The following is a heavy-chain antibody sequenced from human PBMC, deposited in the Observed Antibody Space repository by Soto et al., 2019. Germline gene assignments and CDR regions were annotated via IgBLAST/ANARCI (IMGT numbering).Heavy chain of an antibody. Sequence: GGSLRLSCAASGFTFSSYAMSWVRQAPGKGLEWVSAISGSGGSTYYADSVKGRFTISRDNSKNTLYLQMNSLRAEDTAVYYCAKDGELRFLEWLPQGDYYYYYMDVWGQGTTVNVSS. D-gene: IGHD3-3*01. CDR1: GFTFSSYA. V-gene: IGHV3-23*01. J-gene: IGHJ6*03. CDR2: ISGSGGST. CDR3: AKDGELRFLEWLPQGDYYYYYMDV.